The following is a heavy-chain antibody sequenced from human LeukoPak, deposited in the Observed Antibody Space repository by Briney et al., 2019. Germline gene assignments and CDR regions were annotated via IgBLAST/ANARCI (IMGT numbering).Heavy chain of an antibody. D-gene: IGHD3-10*01. CDR3: ARGRRPAGFSARYYFDS. J-gene: IGHJ4*02. Sequence: SETLSLACTVSGGSISSYYWSWIRQPPGKELEWIGNIYYSGSTDYNPSLKSRVTISLDMSKNQFSLKMTSVTAADTAVYFCARGRRPAGFSARYYFDSWGQGTLVPVSS. CDR2: IYYSGST. V-gene: IGHV4-59*01. CDR1: GGSISSYY.